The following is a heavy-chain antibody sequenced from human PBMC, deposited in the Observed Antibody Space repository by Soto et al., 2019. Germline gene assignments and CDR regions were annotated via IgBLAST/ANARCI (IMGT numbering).Heavy chain of an antibody. D-gene: IGHD6-19*01. CDR2: ISYDGRDE. CDR1: GFTFSSYG. V-gene: IGHV3-30*03. Sequence: GGSLRLSCAASGFTFSSYGMHWVRQAPGKGLEWVAVISYDGRDEYYADSVKDRFTVSRDNSKNTIYLQMDSLRPEDTAMFYCARLDKFSSGWSWGQGTLVTVSS. J-gene: IGHJ4*02. CDR3: ARLDKFSSGWS.